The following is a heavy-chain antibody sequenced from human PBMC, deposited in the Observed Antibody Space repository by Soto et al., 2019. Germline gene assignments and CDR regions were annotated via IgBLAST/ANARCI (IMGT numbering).Heavy chain of an antibody. Sequence: GGSLRLSCAASGFTFSDYYMSWIRQAPGKGLEWVSYISSSSSYTNYADSVKGRFTISRDNAKNSLYLQMNSLRAEDTAVYYCARGGYSSSWYRWGYYWGQGTLVTVSS. J-gene: IGHJ4*02. CDR1: GFTFSDYY. CDR3: ARGGYSSSWYRWGYY. D-gene: IGHD6-13*01. V-gene: IGHV3-11*06. CDR2: ISSSSSYT.